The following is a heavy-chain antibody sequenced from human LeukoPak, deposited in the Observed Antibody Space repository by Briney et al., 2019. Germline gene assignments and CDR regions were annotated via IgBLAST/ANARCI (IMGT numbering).Heavy chain of an antibody. J-gene: IGHJ5*02. V-gene: IGHV1-8*01. D-gene: IGHD6-13*01. CDR1: GYIFPRYD. CDR2: RYPNSANT. CDR3: ARVDYSSSWGVWFDP. Sequence: SVNVSCKASGYIFPRYDVNWVRQATGQGVEWVGLRYPNSANTGYAQKFQGRVTRTRNNSISKAYMELSSLRSEDTAVYYCARVDYSSSWGVWFDPWGQGTLVTVSS.